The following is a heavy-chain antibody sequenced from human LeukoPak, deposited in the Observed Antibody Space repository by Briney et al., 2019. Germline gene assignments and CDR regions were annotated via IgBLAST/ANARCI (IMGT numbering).Heavy chain of an antibody. D-gene: IGHD2-2*01. J-gene: IGHJ6*03. V-gene: IGHV3-21*01. CDR1: GFTFSSYS. CDR2: ISSSSRYI. CDR3: ARRSYCSSTSCFLYYYMDV. Sequence: GGSLRLSCAASGFTFSSYSMNWVRQAPGKGLEWVSSISSSSRYIYYADSVKGRFTISRDNAKNSLYLQMNSLRAENTAVYYCARRSYCSSTSCFLYYYMDVWGKGTTVTVSS.